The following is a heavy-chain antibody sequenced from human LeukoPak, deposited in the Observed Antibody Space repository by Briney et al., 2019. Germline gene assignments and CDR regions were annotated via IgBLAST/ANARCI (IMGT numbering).Heavy chain of an antibody. CDR1: GFTFSNYG. V-gene: IGHV3-33*01. CDR3: ARPVNGTTPPYYYYMDV. J-gene: IGHJ6*03. D-gene: IGHD1-20*01. Sequence: GGSLRLSCAASGFTFSNYGMHWVRPAPGKGLEWVAVIWYDGSNKYYEDSVKGRFTISRDNSKNMLYLQMNSLRAEDTAVYYCARPVNGTTPPYYYYMDVWGKGTTVTVS. CDR2: IWYDGSNK.